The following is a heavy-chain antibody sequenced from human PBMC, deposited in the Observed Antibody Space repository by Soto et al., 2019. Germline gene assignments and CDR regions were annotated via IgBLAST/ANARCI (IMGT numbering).Heavy chain of an antibody. CDR2: INPISGGT. CDR1: GYTFTGHH. J-gene: IGHJ5*02. D-gene: IGHD6-6*01. Sequence: ASVKVSCKTSGYTFTGHHIHWVRQAPGQGLEWMGWINPISGGTKYREKFQGRVTMTRDTSISTAYMELSRLRSDDTAVYYCARGRQQLVENWFDPWGQGTLVTVSS. V-gene: IGHV1-2*02. CDR3: ARGRQQLVENWFDP.